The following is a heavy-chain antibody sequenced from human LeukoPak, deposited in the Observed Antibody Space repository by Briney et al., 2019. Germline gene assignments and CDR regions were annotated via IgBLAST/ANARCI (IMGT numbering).Heavy chain of an antibody. CDR1: GFTFGDYA. CDR2: IRSKAHGGTT. D-gene: IGHD6-19*01. J-gene: IGHJ4*02. Sequence: PGRSLRLSCTASGFTFGDYAMSWVRQAPGKGLEWVGFIRSKAHGGTTEYAASVKGRFTISRDDSKSIAYLQMNSLKTEDTAVYYCTRAPRWQWLVIGSDYWGQGTLVTVSS. V-gene: IGHV3-49*04. CDR3: TRAPRWQWLVIGSDY.